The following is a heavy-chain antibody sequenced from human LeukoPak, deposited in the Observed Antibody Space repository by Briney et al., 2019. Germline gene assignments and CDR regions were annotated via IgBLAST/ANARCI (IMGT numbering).Heavy chain of an antibody. Sequence: GASVKVSCKASGYTFTSYDINWVPQATGQRLEWMGWMNPYSGYTGYAQKFQGRVTMTRNTSISTAYMELSSLISEDTAVYDCARGSFMITFGGVIDSIDACYIWGQGTIVTVSS. D-gene: IGHD3-16*02. J-gene: IGHJ3*02. CDR2: MNPYSGYT. CDR1: GYTFTSYD. V-gene: IGHV1-8*01. CDR3: ARGSFMITFGGVIDSIDACYI.